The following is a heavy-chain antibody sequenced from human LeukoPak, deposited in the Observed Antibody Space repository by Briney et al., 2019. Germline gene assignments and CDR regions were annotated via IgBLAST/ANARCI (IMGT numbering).Heavy chain of an antibody. CDR2: IIPIFGTA. V-gene: IGHV1-69*13. CDR1: GGTFSSYA. CDR3: ARGAPLARTAPYY. J-gene: IGHJ4*02. D-gene: IGHD2-21*02. Sequence: SVKVSCKASGGTFSSYAISWVRQAPGQGLEWMGGIIPIFGTANYAQKFQGRVTITADESTSTAYMELSSLRSEDTAVYYCARGAPLARTAPYYWGQGTLVTVSS.